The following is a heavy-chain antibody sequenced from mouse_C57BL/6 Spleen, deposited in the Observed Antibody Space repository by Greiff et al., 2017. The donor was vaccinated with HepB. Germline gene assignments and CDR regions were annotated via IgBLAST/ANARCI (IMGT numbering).Heavy chain of an antibody. CDR3: TRDYYGSSSLGYFDV. J-gene: IGHJ1*03. Sequence: EVHLVESGEGLVKPGGSLKLSCAASGFTFSSYAMSWVRQTPEKRLEWVAYISSGGDYIYYADTVKGRFTISRDNARNTLYLQMSSLKSEDTAMYYCTRDYYGSSSLGYFDVWGTGTTVTVSS. CDR2: ISSGGDYI. CDR1: GFTFSSYA. D-gene: IGHD1-1*01. V-gene: IGHV5-9-1*02.